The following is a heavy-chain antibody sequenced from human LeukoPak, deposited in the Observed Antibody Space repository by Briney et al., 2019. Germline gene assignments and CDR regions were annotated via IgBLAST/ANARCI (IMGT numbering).Heavy chain of an antibody. Sequence: GESLKISCKGSGYSFTSYWIAWVRQMPGKGLEWMGIVYPSDSDTRYSPSFQGQVTMSADKSISTAYLQWSSLKASDTAMYYCARLVAVDIVATIVGASGIDYWGQGTLITVSS. V-gene: IGHV5-51*01. D-gene: IGHD5-12*01. J-gene: IGHJ4*02. CDR1: GYSFTSYW. CDR3: ARLVAVDIVATIVGASGIDY. CDR2: VYPSDSDT.